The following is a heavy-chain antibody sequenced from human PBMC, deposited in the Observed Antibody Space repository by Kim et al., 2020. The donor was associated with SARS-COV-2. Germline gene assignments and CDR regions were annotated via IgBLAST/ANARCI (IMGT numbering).Heavy chain of an antibody. Sequence: SETLSLTCAVYGGSFSGYYWSWIRQPPGKGLEWIGEINHSGSTNYNPSLKSRVTISVDTSKNQFSLKLSSVTAADTAVYYCARAWDYDYVGGSYRYLPGSFDYWGQGTLVTISS. D-gene: IGHD3-16*02. J-gene: IGHJ4*02. CDR1: GGSFSGYY. V-gene: IGHV4-34*01. CDR2: INHSGST. CDR3: ARAWDYDYVGGSYRYLPGSFDY.